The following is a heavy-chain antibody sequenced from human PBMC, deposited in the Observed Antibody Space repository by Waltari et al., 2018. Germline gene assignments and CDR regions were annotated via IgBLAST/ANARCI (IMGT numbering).Heavy chain of an antibody. CDR1: GYTVTELS. J-gene: IGHJ5*02. Sequence: QVQLVQTGAEVKKPGAAVKVSCKFSGYTVTELSTYWVRRAPGKRLEWMEGFGPEDGERIYGQKFQGRVTMTEDIATDTAYMELSSLRAEDTAVYYCATTTAVVLLAATPGWFDPWGQGTLVTVSS. V-gene: IGHV1-24*01. CDR3: ATTTAVVLLAATPGWFDP. CDR2: FGPEDGER. D-gene: IGHD2-2*02.